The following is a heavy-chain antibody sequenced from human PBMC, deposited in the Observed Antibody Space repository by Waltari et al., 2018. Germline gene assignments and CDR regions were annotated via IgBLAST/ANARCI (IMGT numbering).Heavy chain of an antibody. V-gene: IGHV4-34*01. CDR2: INHSGST. Sequence: QVQLQQWGAGLLKPSETLSLTCAVHGGSFSGYYWSWIRQPPGKGLEWIGEINHSGSTNYNPSLKSRVTISVDTSKNQFSLKLSSVTAADTAVYYCARGSPWFDPWGQGTLVTVSS. CDR1: GGSFSGYY. J-gene: IGHJ5*02. CDR3: ARGSPWFDP.